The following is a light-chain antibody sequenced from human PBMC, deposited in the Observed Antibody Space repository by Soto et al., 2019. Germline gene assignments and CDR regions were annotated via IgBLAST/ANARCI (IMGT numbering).Light chain of an antibody. CDR3: AAWDDSLNARGV. CDR2: NDN. CDR1: RSNIGSNA. Sequence: QSVLTQPPSASGTPGQRVTISCSGSRSNIGSNAVSWYQQLPGTAPKPLIYNDNQRPSGVPDRFSASKSGTSASLAISGLQSEDEADYYCAAWDDSLNARGVFGGGTKLTVL. V-gene: IGLV1-44*01. J-gene: IGLJ3*02.